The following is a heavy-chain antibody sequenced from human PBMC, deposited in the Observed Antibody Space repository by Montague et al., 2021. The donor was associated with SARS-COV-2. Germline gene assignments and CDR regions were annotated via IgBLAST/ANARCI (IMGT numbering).Heavy chain of an antibody. CDR2: IYYSGST. J-gene: IGHJ4*02. CDR3: ARLNFHITIFGVVSSRVFDY. CDR1: GGSISSSSNY. V-gene: IGHV4-39*01. D-gene: IGHD3-3*01. Sequence: SQTLSLTCTVSGGSISSSSNYWGWIRQPPGKGLEWIGNIYYSGSTYYNPSLKSRVTISVDTSKNQFSLKLSSVTAADTAVYYCARLNFHITIFGVVSSRVFDYWGQRTLVTVSS.